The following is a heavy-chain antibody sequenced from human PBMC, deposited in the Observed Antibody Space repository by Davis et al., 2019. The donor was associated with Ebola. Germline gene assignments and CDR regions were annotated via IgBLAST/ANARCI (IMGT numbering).Heavy chain of an antibody. CDR2: IMKDGSQQ. CDR3: ARDPTLTSGDHPDY. Sequence: GEFLKISCAASGFTFSNYWMSWVRQAPGKGLEWLANIMKDGSQQYYVDSVKGRFTISRDNAKNSLYLQMNSLRAEDTAIYYCARDPTLTSGDHPDYWGQGTLVTVSS. V-gene: IGHV3-7*03. D-gene: IGHD4-17*01. J-gene: IGHJ4*02. CDR1: GFTFSNYW.